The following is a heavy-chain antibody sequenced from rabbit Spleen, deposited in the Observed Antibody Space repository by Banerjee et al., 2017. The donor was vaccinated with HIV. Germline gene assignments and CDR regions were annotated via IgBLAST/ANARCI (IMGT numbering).Heavy chain of an antibody. CDR1: GFDFSRYG. J-gene: IGHJ4*01. D-gene: IGHD3-1*01. CDR3: VRDTWAFNL. V-gene: IGHV1S47*01. CDR2: IDPVFGST. Sequence: QEQLVETGGGLVQPGGSLTLSCKASGFDFSRYGMSWVRQAPGKGLEWIGYIDPVFGSTYYASWVNGRFSISRENTQNTVSLKMNSLTAADMATYFCVRDTWAFNLWGPGTLVTVS.